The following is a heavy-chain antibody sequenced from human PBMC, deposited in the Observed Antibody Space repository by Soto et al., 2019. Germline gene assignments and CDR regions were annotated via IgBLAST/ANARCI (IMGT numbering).Heavy chain of an antibody. D-gene: IGHD5-12*01. J-gene: IGHJ6*02. CDR3: TRDIVVTIRANPYGMDV. V-gene: IGHV3-33*01. Sequence: QVQLVESGGGVVQPGRSLRLSCAVSGFTFSSHGIHWVRQAPGKGLEWVAVIWYDGSNKYYADSVKGRFTISRDNSKNTLYRQMNSLRAEDTAVYYCTRDIVVTIRANPYGMDVWGQGTTVTV. CDR1: GFTFSSHG. CDR2: IWYDGSNK.